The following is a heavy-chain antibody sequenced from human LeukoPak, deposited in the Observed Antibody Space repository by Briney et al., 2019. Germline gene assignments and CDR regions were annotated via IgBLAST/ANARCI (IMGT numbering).Heavy chain of an antibody. J-gene: IGHJ5*02. D-gene: IGHD2-2*02. CDR1: GGSISSYY. CDR3: ARVESDCSSTSCYTGFDP. Sequence: SETLSLTCTVSGGSISSYYWSWIRQHPGKGLEWIGYIYYSGSTYYNPSLKSRVTISVDTSKNQFSLKLSSVTAADTAVYYCARVESDCSSTSCYTGFDPWGQETLVTVSS. V-gene: IGHV4-59*06. CDR2: IYYSGST.